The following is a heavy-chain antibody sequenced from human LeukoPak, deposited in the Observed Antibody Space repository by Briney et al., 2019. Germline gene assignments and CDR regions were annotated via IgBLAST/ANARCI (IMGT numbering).Heavy chain of an antibody. V-gene: IGHV3-11*01. D-gene: IGHD4-23*01. Sequence: GGSLRLSCAASGFTLSDYYISWIRQAPGKGLEWVAYISNTGYTTYYGDSVKGRFTISRDNAKNSVSLQMNSLRVGDTALYYCAREDYGGTNFDCWGQGTLVTVSS. CDR3: AREDYGGTNFDC. CDR1: GFTLSDYY. CDR2: ISNTGYTT. J-gene: IGHJ4*02.